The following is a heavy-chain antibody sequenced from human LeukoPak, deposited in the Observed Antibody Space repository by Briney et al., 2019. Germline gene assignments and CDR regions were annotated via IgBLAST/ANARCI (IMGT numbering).Heavy chain of an antibody. Sequence: GGSLRLSCAASGFTFSNYWVSWFRDAPGQGLERVASIKQDGSERYYVDSVKGRFTISRDNAKNSLFVELCSLRVEDSAVYYSARGCMQISYHSTDYWGQGTLVTVSS. D-gene: IGHD2-21*01. CDR3: ARGCMQISYHSTDY. J-gene: IGHJ4*02. CDR1: GFTFSNYW. CDR2: IKQDGSER. V-gene: IGHV3-7*01.